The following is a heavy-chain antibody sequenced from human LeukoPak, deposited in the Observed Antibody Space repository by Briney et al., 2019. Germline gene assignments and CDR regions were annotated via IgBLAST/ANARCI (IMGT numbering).Heavy chain of an antibody. CDR3: ARREGGTTLDY. D-gene: IGHD1-26*01. CDR2: ISYDGSNK. V-gene: IGHV3-30*04. Sequence: PGGSLRLSCAASGFSFSSHTMHWVRQAPGKGLEWVAVISYDGSNKYYVDSVKGRFTISRDNSKNTLCLQMNSLRTEDTAVYYCARREGGTTLDYWGQGTLVTVSS. J-gene: IGHJ4*02. CDR1: GFSFSSHT.